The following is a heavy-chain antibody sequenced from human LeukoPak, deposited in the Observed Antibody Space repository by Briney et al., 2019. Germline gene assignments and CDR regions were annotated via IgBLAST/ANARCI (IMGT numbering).Heavy chain of an antibody. Sequence: PGGSLRLSCAASGFTFSSYAMSWVRQAPGKGLEWVSAISGSGGSTYYADSVKGRFTISRDSSKNTLYLQMNSLRAEDTAVYYCAKDSHYYGSGSRGWNYFDYWGQGTLVTVSS. V-gene: IGHV3-23*01. CDR1: GFTFSSYA. CDR3: AKDSHYYGSGSRGWNYFDY. J-gene: IGHJ4*02. CDR2: ISGSGGST. D-gene: IGHD3-10*01.